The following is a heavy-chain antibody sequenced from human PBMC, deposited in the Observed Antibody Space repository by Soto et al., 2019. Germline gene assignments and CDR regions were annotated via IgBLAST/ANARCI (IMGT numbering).Heavy chain of an antibody. CDR3: ARDRGWELPSHYYYGMDV. Sequence: QVQLQESGPGLVKPSETLSLPCTVSGGSISSYYWSWIRQPPGKGLEWIGYIYYSGSTNYNPSLKSRVTISVDTYKNQFSLKLSSVTAADKAVYYCARDRGWELPSHYYYGMDVWGQGTTVTVSS. D-gene: IGHD1-26*01. V-gene: IGHV4-59*01. CDR2: IYYSGST. J-gene: IGHJ6*02. CDR1: GGSISSYY.